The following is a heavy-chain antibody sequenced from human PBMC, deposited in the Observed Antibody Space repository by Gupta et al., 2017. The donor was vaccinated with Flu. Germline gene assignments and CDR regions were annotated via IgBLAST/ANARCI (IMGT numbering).Heavy chain of an antibody. CDR3: ARGAYYYDSSGCLFDY. Sequence: EVQLVESGGGLVKPGGSLRLSCAASGFPFSSYSMNWVRQAPGKGLEWVSSISSSSSYIYYADSVKGRFTISRDNAKNSLYLQMNSLRAEDTAVYYCARGAYYYDSSGCLFDYWGQGTLVTVSS. V-gene: IGHV3-21*01. D-gene: IGHD3-22*01. J-gene: IGHJ4*02. CDR1: GFPFSSYS. CDR2: ISSSSSYI.